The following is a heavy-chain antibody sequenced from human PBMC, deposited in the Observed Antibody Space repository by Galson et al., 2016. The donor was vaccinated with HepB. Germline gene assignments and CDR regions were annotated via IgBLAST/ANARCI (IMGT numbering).Heavy chain of an antibody. CDR2: ISDYDGRT. CDR3: ARGSGSGWTLDAFDI. Sequence: SVKVSCKASGYPFRSYGIAWVRQAPGQGLEWTAWISDYDGRTRVAQKVQDRVTMITDASTAYMELRRLRYDDTAVYFCARGSGSGWTLDAFDIWGQGTMVTV. V-gene: IGHV1-18*04. J-gene: IGHJ3*02. CDR1: GYPFRSYG. D-gene: IGHD6-19*01.